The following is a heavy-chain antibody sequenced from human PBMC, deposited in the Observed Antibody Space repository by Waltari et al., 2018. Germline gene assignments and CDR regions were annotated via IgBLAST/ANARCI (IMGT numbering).Heavy chain of an antibody. CDR2: VSHSGST. V-gene: IGHV4-38-2*01. CDR1: AGPLRRGYC. CDR3: ASDLGGTAVATDAFDI. J-gene: IGHJ3*02. D-gene: IGHD6-19*01. Sequence: QVQLQQSGPGQVKPSETLSLACAVSAGPLRRGYCWGWIRQPLGKGLEWIGSVSHSGSTYYNPSLKSRVTISIHMSKHQFSLELRSVTAADTAVYFCASDLGGTAVATDAFDIWGQGTMVIVSS.